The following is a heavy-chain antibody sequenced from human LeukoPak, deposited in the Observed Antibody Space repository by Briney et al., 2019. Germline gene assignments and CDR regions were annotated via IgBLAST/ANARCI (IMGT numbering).Heavy chain of an antibody. CDR1: GYTFTGYY. V-gene: IGHV1-69*06. J-gene: IGHJ3*02. Sequence: SVKVSCTASGYTFTGYYMHWVRQAPGQGLEWMGGIIPIFDTANYAQKFQGRVTITADKSTSTAYMELSSLRSEDTAVYYCARVQAAHDTFDIWGQGTMVTVSS. CDR3: ARVQAAHDTFDI. CDR2: IIPIFDTA.